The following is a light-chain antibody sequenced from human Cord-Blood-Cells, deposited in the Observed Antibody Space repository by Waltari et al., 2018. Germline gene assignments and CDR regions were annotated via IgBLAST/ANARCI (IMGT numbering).Light chain of an antibody. V-gene: IGKV1-39*01. J-gene: IGKJ1*01. Sequence: DIQMTQSPSSLSASVGDRVTITCRASQSISNYLNWYQQKPGKAPKLLIYAASSLQSGVPSRFSGSGSGTDFTLTISSLQPEDFATYYCQQCYSTPPTFGQGTKVEIK. CDR2: AAS. CDR1: QSISNY. CDR3: QQCYSTPPT.